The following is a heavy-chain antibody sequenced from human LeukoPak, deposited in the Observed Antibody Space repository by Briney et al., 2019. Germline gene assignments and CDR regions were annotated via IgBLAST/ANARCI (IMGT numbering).Heavy chain of an antibody. CDR2: IYSGGST. CDR3: ARDLPLWFDP. CDR1: GFTVSSNY. J-gene: IGHJ5*02. Sequence: AGSLRLSCAASGFTVSSNYMSWVRQAPGKGLEWVSVIYSGGSTYYADSVKGRFTISRDNSKNTLYLQMNSLRAEDTAVYYCARDLPLWFDPWGRGTLVTVSS. V-gene: IGHV3-53*01.